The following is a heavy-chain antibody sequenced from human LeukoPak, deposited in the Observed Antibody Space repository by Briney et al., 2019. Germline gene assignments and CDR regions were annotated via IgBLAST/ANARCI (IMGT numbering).Heavy chain of an antibody. CDR2: VSWNSGFI. Sequence: SGGSLRLSCTASGFTFDDYAMHWVRQAPGKGLEWVSGVSWNSGFIGYADSVKGRFTISRDNAKNSLYLQMNSLRAEDTALYYCAKDRYCSGGSCYSGFDFWGQGTLVTVSS. D-gene: IGHD2-15*01. J-gene: IGHJ4*02. CDR3: AKDRYCSGGSCYSGFDF. CDR1: GFTFDDYA. V-gene: IGHV3-9*01.